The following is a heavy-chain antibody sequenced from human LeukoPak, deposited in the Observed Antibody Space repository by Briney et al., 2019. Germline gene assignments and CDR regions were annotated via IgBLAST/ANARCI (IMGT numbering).Heavy chain of an antibody. V-gene: IGHV3-23*01. CDR1: GLTFSSYA. CDR2: ISGSGGST. D-gene: IGHD3-16*01. J-gene: IGHJ4*03. CDR3: AKEDMITFGGVMSYFDY. Sequence: GGSLRLSCAASGLTFSSYAMSWVRQAPGKRLEWVSGISGSGGSTYYADSVKGRFTISRDNSKNTLYLQMNSLRAEDTAVYYCAKEDMITFGGVMSYFDYWGQGPRSPSPQ.